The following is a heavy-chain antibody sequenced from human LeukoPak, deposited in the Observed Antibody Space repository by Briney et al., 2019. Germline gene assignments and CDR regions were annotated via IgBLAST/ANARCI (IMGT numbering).Heavy chain of an antibody. J-gene: IGHJ4*02. CDR3: ARGRPHGNDY. CDR2: IASDGCST. Sequence: GGSLRLSCAASGFTFSSYWMNWVRQAPGKGLVWVSRIASDGCSTTYADSVKGRFSISRDNAKNTLYLQMNSLRVEDTAVYYCARGRPHGNDYWGQGTLVTVSS. CDR1: GFTFSSYW. V-gene: IGHV3-74*01. D-gene: IGHD4-23*01.